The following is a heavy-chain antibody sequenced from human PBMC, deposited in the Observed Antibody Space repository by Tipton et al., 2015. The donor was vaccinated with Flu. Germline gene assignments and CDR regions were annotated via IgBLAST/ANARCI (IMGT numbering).Heavy chain of an antibody. CDR1: GDSISSYY. D-gene: IGHD3-16*02. CDR2: IYTSGST. CDR3: ARDYLLGDLSFFDN. J-gene: IGHJ4*02. V-gene: IGHV4-4*07. Sequence: TLSLTCTVSGDSISSYYWSWIRQPAGKGLEWIGRIYTSGSTNYNASLKSRVTMSVDTSKNQFSLKLSSVTVADTAMYYCARDYLLGDLSFFDNWGQGTLVTVSS.